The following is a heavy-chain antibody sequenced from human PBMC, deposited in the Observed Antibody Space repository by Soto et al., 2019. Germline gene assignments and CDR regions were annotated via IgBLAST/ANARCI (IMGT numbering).Heavy chain of an antibody. CDR1: GGSISSSSYY. V-gene: IGHV4-39*01. J-gene: IGHJ3*02. CDR2: IYYSGST. Sequence: SETLSLTCTVSGGSISSSSYYWGWIRQPPGKGLEWIGSIYYSGSTYYNPSLKSRVTISVDTSKNQFSLKLSSVTAADTAVYYCARRDRGSSWYGFGAFEIWGQGTMVTVSS. CDR3: ARRDRGSSWYGFGAFEI. D-gene: IGHD6-13*01.